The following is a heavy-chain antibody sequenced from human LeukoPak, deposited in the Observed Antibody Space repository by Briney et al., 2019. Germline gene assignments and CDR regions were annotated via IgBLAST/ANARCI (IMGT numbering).Heavy chain of an antibody. CDR3: ARGKGYFDY. CDR2: TSKDEKNK. V-gene: IGHV3-30*03. CDR1: GFTFRTYA. J-gene: IGHJ4*02. Sequence: GGSLRLSCVASGFTFRTYAMHWARQAPGKGPEWVTFTSKDEKNKFYADSVKGRFTISRDNSKNTLYLQMNSLRAEDTAVYYCARGKGYFDYWGQGTLVTVSS.